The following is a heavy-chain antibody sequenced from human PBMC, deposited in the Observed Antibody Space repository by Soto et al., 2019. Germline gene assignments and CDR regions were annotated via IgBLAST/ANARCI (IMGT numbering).Heavy chain of an antibody. CDR3: AKDGDSSSWYLDYYYYGMDV. Sequence: GGSLRLSCAASGFTFSSYGMHWVRQAPGKGLEWVAVISYDGSNKYYADSVKGRFTISRDNSKHTLYRQMNSLRAEDTAVYYCAKDGDSSSWYLDYYYYGMDVWGQGTTVTVSS. D-gene: IGHD6-13*01. V-gene: IGHV3-30*18. CDR1: GFTFSSYG. CDR2: ISYDGSNK. J-gene: IGHJ6*02.